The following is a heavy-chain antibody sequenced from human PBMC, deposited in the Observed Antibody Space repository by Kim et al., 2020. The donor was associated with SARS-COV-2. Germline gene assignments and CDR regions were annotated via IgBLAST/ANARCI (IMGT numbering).Heavy chain of an antibody. J-gene: IGHJ4*02. CDR2: T. D-gene: IGHD6-19*01. CDR3: ARVIAVAGIPDY. Sequence: TYSNPSLNRRVTISIDTSKNQFSLNLSSVTAADTAVYYCARVIAVAGIPDYWGQGTLVTVSS. V-gene: IGHV4-39*01.